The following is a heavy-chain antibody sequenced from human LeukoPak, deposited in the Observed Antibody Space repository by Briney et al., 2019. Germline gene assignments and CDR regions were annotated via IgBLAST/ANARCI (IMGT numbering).Heavy chain of an antibody. V-gene: IGHV1-69*05. Sequence: GSSVQVSCKASGGTFNTFAITWVRQAPGQGLEWMGGVIPISGRTNYAQNFQGRVSITTDESTNTAYMDLNRLRSEDTAVYFCAKDRDSGSYSGYDALDVWGQGTLITVSS. J-gene: IGHJ3*01. CDR2: VIPISGRT. CDR3: AKDRDSGSYSGYDALDV. D-gene: IGHD1-26*01. CDR1: GGTFNTFA.